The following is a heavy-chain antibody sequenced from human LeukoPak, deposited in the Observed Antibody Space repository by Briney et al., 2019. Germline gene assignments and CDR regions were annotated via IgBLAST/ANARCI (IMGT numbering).Heavy chain of an antibody. V-gene: IGHV3-23*01. Sequence: GESLKISCKGSGYTFSSYAMSWVRQAPGKGLEWVSAISGSGGSTYYADSVKGRFTISRDNSKNTLYLQMNSLRAEDTAVYYCAKAGAVVVVAAKYFDYWGQGALVTVSS. CDR3: AKAGAVVVVAAKYFDY. J-gene: IGHJ4*02. D-gene: IGHD2-15*01. CDR2: ISGSGGST. CDR1: GYTFSSYA.